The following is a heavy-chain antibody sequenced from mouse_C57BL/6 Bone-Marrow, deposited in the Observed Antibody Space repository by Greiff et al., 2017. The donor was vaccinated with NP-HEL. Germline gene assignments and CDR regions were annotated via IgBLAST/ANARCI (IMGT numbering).Heavy chain of an antibody. J-gene: IGHJ4*01. CDR2: ISSCGGYI. Sequence: DVQLVESGEGLVKPGGSLKLSCAASGFTFSSYAMSWVRQTPEQSLEWVAYISSCGGYIYYADTVKGRFTISRDNARNTLYLQMSSLKSEDTAMYYCTRGLYYYSMDYWGQGTAVTVSS. CDR3: TRGLYYYSMDY. V-gene: IGHV5-9-1*02. CDR1: GFTFSSYA.